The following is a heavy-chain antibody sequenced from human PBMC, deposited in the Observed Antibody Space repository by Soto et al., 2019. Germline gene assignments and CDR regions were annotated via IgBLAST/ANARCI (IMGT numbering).Heavy chain of an antibody. D-gene: IGHD6-25*01. CDR1: GFTFTDYY. V-gene: IGHV3-11*05. CDR2: ISISGTDT. J-gene: IGHJ4*02. CDR3: AFPSRLPNY. Sequence: QVLLVESGGALVKPGGSLRLSCVASGFTFTDYYMNWIRQTPGKGLEWLSYISISGTDTNYADSVKGRFTISRDNAKKSIYLQMNSLRVEDTAVYYCAFPSRLPNYWGQGTLVTVSS.